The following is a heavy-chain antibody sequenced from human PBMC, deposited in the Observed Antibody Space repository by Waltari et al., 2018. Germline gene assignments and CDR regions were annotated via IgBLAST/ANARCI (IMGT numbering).Heavy chain of an antibody. Sequence: QVQLVQSGAEVKKPGSSVKVSCKASGGTFSSYAISWVRQAPGQGLEWMGGRIPICGTANYAQKFEGRVTITTDESTSTAYMELSSLRSEDTAVYYCARSPGMAPDAFDIWGQGTMVTVSS. CDR3: ARSPGMAPDAFDI. J-gene: IGHJ3*02. CDR2: RIPICGTA. CDR1: GGTFSSYA. V-gene: IGHV1-69*05.